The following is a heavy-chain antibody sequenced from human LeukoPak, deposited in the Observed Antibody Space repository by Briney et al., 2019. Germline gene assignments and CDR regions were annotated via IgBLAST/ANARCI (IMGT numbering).Heavy chain of an antibody. CDR2: ISSGSNTI. CDR3: ARDRFPRTTGAMDS. D-gene: IGHD3-3*01. CDR1: GFIFSTYN. V-gene: IGHV3-48*02. Sequence: PGGSLRLSCAASGFIFSTYNMNWVRQAPGKGLEWLSSISSGSNTIAYADSVKGRFTISRDNAENSLFLQMNSLRDEDTAVYFCARDRFPRTTGAMDSGGQGTLVTVSS. J-gene: IGHJ4*02.